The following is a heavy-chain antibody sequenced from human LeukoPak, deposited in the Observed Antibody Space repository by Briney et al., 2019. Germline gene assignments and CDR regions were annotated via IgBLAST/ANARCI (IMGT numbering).Heavy chain of an antibody. CDR1: GFTVSSNY. D-gene: IGHD1-26*01. V-gene: IGHV3-53*01. Sequence: PGGSLRLSCAASGFTVSSNYMFWVRQAPGKGLEWVSIIYSGGSTYYADSVRGRFTISRDNSKNTLYLQMNSLRAEDTALYYCARGEARAFGYWGQGTLVTVSS. CDR2: IYSGGST. CDR3: ARGEARAFGY. J-gene: IGHJ4*02.